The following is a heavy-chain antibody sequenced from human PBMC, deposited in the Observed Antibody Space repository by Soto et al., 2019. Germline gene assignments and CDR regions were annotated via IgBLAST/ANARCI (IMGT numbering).Heavy chain of an antibody. CDR3: ARDEWRD. J-gene: IGHJ4*02. D-gene: IGHD3-3*01. V-gene: IGHV3-30-3*01. CDR1: GFTFSSYA. Sequence: QVQLVESGGGVVQPGRSLRLSCAASGFTFSSYAMHWVRQAPGKGLEWVAVISYDGSNKYYADSVKGRFTISRDNSKNTLYLQMNSLRAEDTAVYYCARDEWRDWGQGTLVTVSS. CDR2: ISYDGSNK.